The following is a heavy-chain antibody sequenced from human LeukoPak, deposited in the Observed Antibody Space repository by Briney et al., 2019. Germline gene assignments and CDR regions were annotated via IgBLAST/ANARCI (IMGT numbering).Heavy chain of an antibody. Sequence: PSETLSLTCTVSGDSINAFYWSWIRQPPGKGLEWIGYISNGGSSGNSNYNPSLNSLVTISADMSKKQFFLILNSVTDAATAVYYCARFSGGTSRVDYWGQGTLVTVSS. V-gene: IGHV4-59*01. CDR3: ARFSGGTSRVDY. CDR1: GDSINAFY. D-gene: IGHD3-16*01. CDR2: ISNGGSSGNS. J-gene: IGHJ4*02.